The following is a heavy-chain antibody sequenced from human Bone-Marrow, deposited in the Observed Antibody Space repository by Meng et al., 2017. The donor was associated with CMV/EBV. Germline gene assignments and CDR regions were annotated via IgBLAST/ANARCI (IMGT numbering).Heavy chain of an antibody. D-gene: IGHD1-26*01. Sequence: GESLKISCAASGFTFSSYGMHWVRQAPGKGLEWVAVIWYDGSNKYYADSVKGRFTISRDNSKNTLYLQMNSLRAEDTAVYYCARDPKISNSGSYYRMFDYWGQGTLVTVSS. CDR3: ARDPKISNSGSYYRMFDY. J-gene: IGHJ4*02. CDR1: GFTFSSYG. CDR2: IWYDGSNK. V-gene: IGHV3-33*01.